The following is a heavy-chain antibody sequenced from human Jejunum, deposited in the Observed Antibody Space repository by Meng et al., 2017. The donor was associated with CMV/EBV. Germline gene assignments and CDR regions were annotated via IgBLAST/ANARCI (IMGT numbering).Heavy chain of an antibody. CDR3: ARDTFDRRNGMDV. J-gene: IGHJ6*02. V-gene: IGHV4-59*01. Sequence: VSGGSISDSYWSWIRQPPGRGLEWIGYMYYSGSTRYNPSLQSRVTISLDTSRTQFSLRLSSVTAADTAVYYCARDTFDRRNGMDVWGQGTTVTVSS. CDR1: GGSISDSY. CDR2: MYYSGST.